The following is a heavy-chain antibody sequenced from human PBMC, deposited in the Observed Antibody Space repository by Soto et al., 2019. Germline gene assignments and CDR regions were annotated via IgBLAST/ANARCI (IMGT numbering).Heavy chain of an antibody. V-gene: IGHV4-59*01. D-gene: IGHD6-19*01. CDR2: VYYTGST. Sequence: PSETLSLTCSVSGGSISGSYWSWIQQSPGKGLEWLGYVYYTGSTNYSPSLRSRVSISVDTSKNEFSLRLSSVTAADTAVYFCARSVAVPGAHIDYWGQGTQVTAPQ. CDR1: GGSISGSY. CDR3: ARSVAVPGAHIDY. J-gene: IGHJ4*02.